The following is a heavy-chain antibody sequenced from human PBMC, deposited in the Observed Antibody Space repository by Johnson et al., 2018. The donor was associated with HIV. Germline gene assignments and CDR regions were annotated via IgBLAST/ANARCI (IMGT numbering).Heavy chain of an antibody. Sequence: MLLVESGGGLVKPGGSLGLSCAASGFTFSNAWMTWVRQAPGKGLEWVGRIKSKTDGGTIDYAAPVKGRFIISRDDSKNTLYVQMNSLKTEDTGVYYCSTGDYGAFDMWGQGTMVTVSS. CDR3: STGDYGAFDM. J-gene: IGHJ3*02. CDR2: IKSKTDGGTI. CDR1: GFTFSNAW. V-gene: IGHV3-15*01. D-gene: IGHD3-16*01.